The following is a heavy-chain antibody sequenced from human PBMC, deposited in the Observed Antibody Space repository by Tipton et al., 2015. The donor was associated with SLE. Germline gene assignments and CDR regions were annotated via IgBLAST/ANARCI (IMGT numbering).Heavy chain of an antibody. CDR1: GFSFSNYE. J-gene: IGHJ4*02. V-gene: IGHV3-48*03. CDR2: ISSSGSTI. D-gene: IGHD3-3*01. Sequence: VQSGGSLRLSCAASGFSFSNYEMNWVRQAPGKGLEWVSYISSSGSTIYYADSVKGRFTISRDNAKNSLYLQMNSLRAEDTAVYYCARGSFWSGYYTPLFDYWGQGTLVTVSS. CDR3: ARGSFWSGYYTPLFDY.